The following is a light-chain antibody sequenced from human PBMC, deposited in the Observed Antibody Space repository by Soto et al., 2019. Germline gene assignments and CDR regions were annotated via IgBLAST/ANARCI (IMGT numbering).Light chain of an antibody. Sequence: QSVFTQPPSVSAAPGQKVTIACSGINSNIGNNYVSWYQQLPGNAPKLLIYDNDKRPSGIPDRFSGSKSGTSATLGITGLQNGDEADYYCGTWDSSLSAVFGGGTKLTVL. V-gene: IGLV1-51*01. CDR3: GTWDSSLSAV. J-gene: IGLJ2*01. CDR1: NSNIGNNY. CDR2: DND.